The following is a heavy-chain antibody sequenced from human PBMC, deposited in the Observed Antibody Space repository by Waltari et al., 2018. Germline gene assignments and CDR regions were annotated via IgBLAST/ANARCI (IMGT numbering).Heavy chain of an antibody. D-gene: IGHD3-22*01. CDR3: ARGLSQYYDSSVPSSAFDI. CDR2: IYPGDYET. J-gene: IGHJ3*02. CDR1: GYSFTSYW. Sequence: EVQLVQSGAEVKKPGESLKISCKGSGYSFTSYWIGCVRQMPGKGLEWMGIIYPGDYETRYSPPLQGQGTISAAKAISTAYLQWRLLTASDTAMYSCARGLSQYYDSSVPSSAFDIWGQGTMVTVAS. V-gene: IGHV5-51*01.